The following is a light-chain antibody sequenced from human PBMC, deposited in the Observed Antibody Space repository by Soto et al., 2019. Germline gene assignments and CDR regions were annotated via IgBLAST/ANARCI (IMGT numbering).Light chain of an antibody. J-gene: IGLJ1*01. CDR2: EVS. Sequence: ALTQPASLSVAPGESLTISTPGTSSDASSNNYVSWYQQHPGKAPKLLIYEVSDRPSGISSRFSGSKSGNTASLTISGLQTEDEADYYCSSYTSSSTIFGTGTKV. CDR1: SSDASSNNY. V-gene: IGLV2-14*01. CDR3: SSYTSSSTI.